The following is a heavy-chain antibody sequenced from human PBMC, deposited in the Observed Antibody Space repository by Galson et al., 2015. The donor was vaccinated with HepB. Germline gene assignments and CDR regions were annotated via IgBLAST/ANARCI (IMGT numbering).Heavy chain of an antibody. CDR3: VKNVGGYDFWSGYYGTYRPAGYYGMDV. Sequence: SLRLSCAASGFTFSNYAMSWVRQAPGKGLEWVSGISGSGGTTYGADSVKGRFTISRDNSKNTLYLQKNSLRADDTDVYYCVKNVGGYDFWSGYYGTYRPAGYYGMDVWGQGTTVTVSS. D-gene: IGHD3-3*01. CDR1: GFTFSNYA. CDR2: ISGSGGTT. J-gene: IGHJ6*02. V-gene: IGHV3-23*01.